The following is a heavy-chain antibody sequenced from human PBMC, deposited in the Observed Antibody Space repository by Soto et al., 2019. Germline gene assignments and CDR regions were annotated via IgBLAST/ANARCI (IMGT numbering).Heavy chain of an antibody. V-gene: IGHV3-23*01. CDR2: ISGSGGST. J-gene: IGHJ4*02. Sequence: GSLRLSCAASGFTFSSYAMSWVRQAPGKGLEWVSAISGSGGSTYYADSVKGRFTISRDNSKNTLYLQMNSLRAEDTAVYYCASLWLSPYYFDYWGQGTLVTVSS. CDR3: ASLWLSPYYFDY. CDR1: GFTFSSYA. D-gene: IGHD3-9*01.